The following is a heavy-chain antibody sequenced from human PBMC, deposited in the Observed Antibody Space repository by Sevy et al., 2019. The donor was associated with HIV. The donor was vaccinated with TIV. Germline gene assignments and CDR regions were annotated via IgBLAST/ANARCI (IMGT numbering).Heavy chain of an antibody. D-gene: IGHD3-3*01. CDR2: IRQDGSEK. CDR3: ARDQITYYDFWTKCYYYYGMDV. Sequence: GGSLRLSCAASGFTFSSYWMSWVRQAPGKGLEWVANIRQDGSEKYYVDSVKGRFTISRDNAKNSLYLQMNSLRAEDTAVYYCARDQITYYDFWTKCYYYYGMDVWGHGTTVTVSS. J-gene: IGHJ6*02. CDR1: GFTFSSYW. V-gene: IGHV3-7*01.